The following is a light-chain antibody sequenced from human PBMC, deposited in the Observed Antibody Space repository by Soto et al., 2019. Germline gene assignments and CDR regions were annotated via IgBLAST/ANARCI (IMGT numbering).Light chain of an antibody. Sequence: QSALTQPASVSGSPGQSITISCTGSSSDVGGYNYVSWYQQHSGKAPKIMIYEVSNRPSGVSNRLSGSKSGNTASLTISGLQAEDEADYYCSSYASSSIRVFGGGTKLTVL. CDR2: EVS. J-gene: IGLJ3*02. V-gene: IGLV2-14*01. CDR1: SSDVGGYNY. CDR3: SSYASSSIRV.